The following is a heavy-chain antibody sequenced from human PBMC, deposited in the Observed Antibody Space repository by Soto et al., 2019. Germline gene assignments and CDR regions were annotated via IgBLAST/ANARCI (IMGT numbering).Heavy chain of an antibody. CDR1: GFTFSSYS. V-gene: IGHV3-48*01. Sequence: GSRRLSCAASGFTFSSYSMNWGRQAPWKGLEWVSYIISRSSTIYYADPVKGRFTISRDNAKNSLYLQINSPRAEDTAVYYCARVPFYYYYMVFWGKGSPVTVSS. CDR2: IISRSSTI. CDR3: ARVPFYYYYMVF. J-gene: IGHJ6*03.